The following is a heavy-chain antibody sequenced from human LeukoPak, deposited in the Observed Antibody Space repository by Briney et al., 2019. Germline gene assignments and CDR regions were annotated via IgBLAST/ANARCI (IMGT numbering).Heavy chain of an antibody. CDR2: INPNSGGT. Sequence: ASVKVSCKASGYTFTGYYMHWVRQAPGQGLEWMGRINPNSGGTNYAQKFQGRVTMTRDTSISTAYMELSRLRPDDTAVYYCARESSSGWYFNYWGQGTQVTVSS. J-gene: IGHJ4*02. CDR3: ARESSSGWYFNY. D-gene: IGHD6-19*01. V-gene: IGHV1-2*06. CDR1: GYTFTGYY.